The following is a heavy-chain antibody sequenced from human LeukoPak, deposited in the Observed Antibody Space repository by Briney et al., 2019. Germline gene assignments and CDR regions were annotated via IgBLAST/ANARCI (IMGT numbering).Heavy chain of an antibody. CDR2: ISSSGSTI. D-gene: IGHD2-2*01. Sequence: GGSLRPSRAASGFTFSDYYMSWIRQAPGKGLEWVSYISSSGSTIYYADSVKGRFTISRDNAKNSLYLQMNSLRAEDTAVYYCARVGCSSTSCANGGYYYYYMDVWGKGTTVTVSS. J-gene: IGHJ6*03. CDR1: GFTFSDYY. CDR3: ARVGCSSTSCANGGYYYYYMDV. V-gene: IGHV3-11*04.